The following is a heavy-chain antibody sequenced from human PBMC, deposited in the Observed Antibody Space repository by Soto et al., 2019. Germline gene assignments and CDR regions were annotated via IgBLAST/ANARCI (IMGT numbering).Heavy chain of an antibody. CDR1: GYTFTSYG. CDR3: ARCEVAGTSDS. Sequence: QVQLVQSGAEVKKPGASVKVSCKASGYTFTSYGINWMRQAPGQGLEWMGWISAYNGNTNYAQEFQGRVTMTTDTSTTTAYMELRSLRSDDTAVYFCARCEVAGTSDSWGQGTLVTVSS. CDR2: ISAYNGNT. D-gene: IGHD6-19*01. V-gene: IGHV1-18*04. J-gene: IGHJ4*02.